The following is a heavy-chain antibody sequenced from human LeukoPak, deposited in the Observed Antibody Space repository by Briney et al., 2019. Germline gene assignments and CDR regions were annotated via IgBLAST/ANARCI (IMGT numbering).Heavy chain of an antibody. Sequence: GGSLRLSCAASGLTFSSYSMNWVRQAPGKGLEWVSSISSSSSYIYYADSVKGRFTISRDNAKNSLYLQMNSLRAEDTAVYYCASILDPYCSSTSCTDYWGQGTLVTVSS. D-gene: IGHD2-2*01. CDR2: ISSSSSYI. CDR1: GLTFSSYS. V-gene: IGHV3-21*01. J-gene: IGHJ4*02. CDR3: ASILDPYCSSTSCTDY.